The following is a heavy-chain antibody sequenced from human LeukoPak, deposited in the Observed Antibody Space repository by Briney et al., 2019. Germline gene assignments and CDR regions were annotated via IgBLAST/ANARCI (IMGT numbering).Heavy chain of an antibody. D-gene: IGHD1-7*01. CDR2: IYYSGST. J-gene: IGHJ5*02. V-gene: IGHV4-59*01. CDR1: GGSISSYY. CDR3: ARDLRLELRGFDP. Sequence: SETLSLTCTVSGGSISSYYWSWIRQPPGKGLEWIGYIYYSGSTNYNPSLKSRVTISVDTSKNQFSLKLSSVTAADTAVYYCARDLRLELRGFDPWGQGTLVTVSS.